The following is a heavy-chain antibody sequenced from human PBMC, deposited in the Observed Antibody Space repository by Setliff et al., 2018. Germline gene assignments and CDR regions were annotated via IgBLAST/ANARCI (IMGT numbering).Heavy chain of an antibody. J-gene: IGHJ4*02. V-gene: IGHV3-21*01. CDR1: EFIFRSYI. CDR2: ISSSSIYI. D-gene: IGHD5-18*01. CDR3: ARGRGVDTAMVYFDY. Sequence: LRLSCAASEFIFRSYIVSWVRQPPGKGLEWVSSISSSSIYIYYAGSVKGRFTISRDNAKNSLYLQMNSLRAEDTAVYYCARGRGVDTAMVYFDYWGQGTLVTVSS.